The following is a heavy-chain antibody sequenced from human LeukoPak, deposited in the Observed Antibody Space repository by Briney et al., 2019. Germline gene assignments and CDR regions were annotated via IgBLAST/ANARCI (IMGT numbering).Heavy chain of an antibody. V-gene: IGHV4-39*07. CDR3: AREGYYYDSSGRNIDY. D-gene: IGHD3-22*01. Sequence: SSETLSLTCTVSGGSISSSSYYWGWIRQPPGKGLEWIGSIYYSGSTYYNPSLKSRVTISVDTSKNQFSLKLSSVTAADTAVYYCAREGYYYDSSGRNIDYWGQGTLVTVSS. CDR2: IYYSGST. J-gene: IGHJ4*02. CDR1: GGSISSSSYY.